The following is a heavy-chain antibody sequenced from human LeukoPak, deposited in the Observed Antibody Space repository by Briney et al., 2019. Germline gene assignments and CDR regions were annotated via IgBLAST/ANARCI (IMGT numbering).Heavy chain of an antibody. V-gene: IGHV1-18*01. Sequence: GASVKVSCKASGYTFTSYGISWVRQAPGQGLEWMGWISAYNGNTNYAQKLQGRVTMTTDTFTSTAYMELRSLRSDDTAVYYCARDCGGDCYNTDDAFDIWGQGTMVTVSS. J-gene: IGHJ3*02. D-gene: IGHD2-21*02. CDR2: ISAYNGNT. CDR3: ARDCGGDCYNTDDAFDI. CDR1: GYTFTSYG.